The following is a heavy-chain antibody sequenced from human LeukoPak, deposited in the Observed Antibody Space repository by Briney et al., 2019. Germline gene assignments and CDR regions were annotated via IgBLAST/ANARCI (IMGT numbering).Heavy chain of an antibody. V-gene: IGHV3-21*06. D-gene: IGHD6-19*01. CDR3: ARVKFGYASGWYEGDY. Sequence: GGSLRLSCAASGFTFSDSAIHWVRQASGKGLEWVSCISSSGNSKFYAESVKGRFTISRDNAKNSLYLQMNSLRAEDTAVYYCARVKFGYASGWYEGDYWGQGTLVTVSS. CDR1: GFTFSDSA. CDR2: ISSSGNSK. J-gene: IGHJ4*02.